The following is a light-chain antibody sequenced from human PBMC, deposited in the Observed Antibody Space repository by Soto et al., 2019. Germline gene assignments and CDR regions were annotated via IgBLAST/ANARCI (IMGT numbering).Light chain of an antibody. CDR1: QSVDVF. CDR3: QQRSNRPLT. CDR2: DAS. V-gene: IGKV3-11*01. Sequence: EIVFTPSPAPLSLSPGERGPPSCRASQSVDVFLAWYQQRPGQAPRLLIYDASKRATYVPSRFSGSGSGTDFTLTISSLEPEDFAVYYCQQRSNRPLTFGGGTKVDIK. J-gene: IGKJ4*01.